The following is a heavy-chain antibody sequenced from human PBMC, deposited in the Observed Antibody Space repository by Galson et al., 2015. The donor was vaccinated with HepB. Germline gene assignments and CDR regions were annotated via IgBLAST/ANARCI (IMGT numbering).Heavy chain of an antibody. CDR1: GFTFNNYS. CDR2: ISYDGTNK. CDR3: ARDQGHLIVLYSYYGLDV. Sequence: SLRLSCAASGFTFNNYSMHWVRHAPGKGLECVATISYDGTNKYCADSVRGRFTISRDNSKNTLYLQMNSLRPEDAAVYYCARDQGHLIVLYSYYGLDVWGHGTTVTVSS. D-gene: IGHD2/OR15-2a*01. J-gene: IGHJ6*02. V-gene: IGHV3-30-3*01.